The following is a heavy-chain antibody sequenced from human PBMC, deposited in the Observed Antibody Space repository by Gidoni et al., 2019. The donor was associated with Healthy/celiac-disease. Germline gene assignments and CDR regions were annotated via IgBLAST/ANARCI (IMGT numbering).Heavy chain of an antibody. V-gene: IGHV4-61*02. D-gene: IGHD1-26*01. Sequence: QVQLQESGPGLVQPSQTLSLTCTVSGGSISSGSYYWSWIRQPAGKGLEWIGRIYTSGSTNYNPSLKSRVTMSVDTSKNQFSLKLSSVTAADTAVYYCARFAAAGGSYRSFDYWGQGTLVTVSS. CDR2: IYTSGST. CDR1: GGSISSGSYY. CDR3: ARFAAAGGSYRSFDY. J-gene: IGHJ4*02.